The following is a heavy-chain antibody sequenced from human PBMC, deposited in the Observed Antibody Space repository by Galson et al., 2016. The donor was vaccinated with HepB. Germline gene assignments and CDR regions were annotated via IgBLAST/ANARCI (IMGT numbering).Heavy chain of an antibody. J-gene: IGHJ4*02. CDR1: GGSISGYY. CDR2: IYSSVST. V-gene: IGHV4-4*08. CDR3: ARVVYAGYSILGYSFDS. D-gene: IGHD4-23*01. Sequence: SETLSLTCTVSGGSISGYYWSWIRQPPGKGLEWIAYIYSSVSTNYNPSLKSRVTISIDASKNQFSLKLNSVTAADTAVYFCARVVYAGYSILGYSFDSWGQGTLVTVSS.